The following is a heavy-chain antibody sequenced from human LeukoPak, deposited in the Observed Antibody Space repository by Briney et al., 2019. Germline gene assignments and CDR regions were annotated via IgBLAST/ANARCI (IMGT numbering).Heavy chain of an antibody. V-gene: IGHV1-69*05. CDR3: ARDIVGANNWFDP. CDR1: GGTFTSSA. CDR2: IIPIFGTE. Sequence: SVKVSCKASGGTFTSSAISWVRQAPGQGLECMGGIIPIFGTENYAKKFQGRVTITTDESTSTAYMELSSLRSEDTAVYYCARDIVGANNWFDPWGQGTLVTVSS. D-gene: IGHD1-26*01. J-gene: IGHJ5*02.